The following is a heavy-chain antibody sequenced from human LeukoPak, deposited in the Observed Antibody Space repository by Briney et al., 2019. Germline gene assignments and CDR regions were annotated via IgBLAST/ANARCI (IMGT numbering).Heavy chain of an antibody. D-gene: IGHD2-2*01. Sequence: SETLSLTCTVSGGSISSYYWTWIRQPPGKGLEWIGYIYHSGSSTYYNPSVHSRVTISVDTSKNQMSLKLSSVTAADTAVYYCAKRYCSSTTCYDDRGAFDYWGQGTLVTVSS. J-gene: IGHJ4*02. CDR1: GGSISSYY. CDR2: IYHSGSST. CDR3: AKRYCSSTTCYDDRGAFDY. V-gene: IGHV4-59*08.